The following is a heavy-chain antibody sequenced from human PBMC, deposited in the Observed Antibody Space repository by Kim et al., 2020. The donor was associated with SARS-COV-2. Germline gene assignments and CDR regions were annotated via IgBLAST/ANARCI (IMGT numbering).Heavy chain of an antibody. J-gene: IGHJ6*01. CDR3: ARGWSFYYYYGMDV. Sequence: PALKSRVTISVDKTKNQFSLKLSSVTAADTAVYYCARGWSFYYYYGMDVWGQGTRSPSPQ. V-gene: IGHV4-34*01.